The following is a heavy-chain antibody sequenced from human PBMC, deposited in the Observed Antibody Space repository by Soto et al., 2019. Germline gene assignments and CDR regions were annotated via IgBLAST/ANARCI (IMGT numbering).Heavy chain of an antibody. CDR2: ISFDGSNX. CDR1: GFTFSNYA. D-gene: IGHD2-2*01. Sequence: GGSLRLSCAASGFTFSNYALHWVRQAPGKGLEWVAIISFDGSNXYYPXXXKGRFTISRDNSKNTXYLQMNSLRAEXXXXXXXASTTXXDYXXXXYSYGXD. J-gene: IGHJ6*01. CDR3: ASTTXXDYXXXXYSYGXD. V-gene: IGHV3-30-3*01.